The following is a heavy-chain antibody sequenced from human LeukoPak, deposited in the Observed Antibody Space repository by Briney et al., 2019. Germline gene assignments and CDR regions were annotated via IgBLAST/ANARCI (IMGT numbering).Heavy chain of an antibody. V-gene: IGHV1-2*02. D-gene: IGHD6-6*01. Sequence: GASVKVSCKASGYTFTGYYMHWVRQAPGQGLEWMGWINPNSGGTNYAQKFQGRVTMTRDTSISTAYMELSRLRSDDTAVYYCARPIGTYSSSSYYFDYWGQGTLVTVSS. CDR3: ARPIGTYSSSSYYFDY. CDR1: GYTFTGYY. CDR2: INPNSGGT. J-gene: IGHJ4*02.